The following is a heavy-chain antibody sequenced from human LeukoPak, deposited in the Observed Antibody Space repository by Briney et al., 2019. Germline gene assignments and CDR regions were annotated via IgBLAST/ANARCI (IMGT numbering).Heavy chain of an antibody. CDR2: ISSSSNYI. D-gene: IGHD2-2*01. CDR3: VRDWYYAPDY. Sequence: GGSLRLSCVASGLTFSSYNMNWVRQAPGKGLEWVSFISSSSNYIYYADSVKGRFTISRDNAKNSLLLQMNSLRVEDTAVYYCVRDWYYAPDYWGQGTLVTVSS. J-gene: IGHJ4*02. CDR1: GLTFSSYN. V-gene: IGHV3-21*01.